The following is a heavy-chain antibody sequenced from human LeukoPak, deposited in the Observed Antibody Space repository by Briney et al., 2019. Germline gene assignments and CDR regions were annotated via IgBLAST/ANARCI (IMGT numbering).Heavy chain of an antibody. CDR3: AREMIVVVKYDY. CDR2: IYHSGST. D-gene: IGHD3-22*01. V-gene: IGHV4-38-2*02. Sequence: PSQTLSLTCTVSGYSLSSGYYWGWIRQPPGKGLEWIGSIYHSGSTYYNPSLKSRVTISVDTSKNQFSLKLSSVTAADTAVYYCAREMIVVVKYDYWGQGTLVTVSS. CDR1: GYSLSSGYY. J-gene: IGHJ4*02.